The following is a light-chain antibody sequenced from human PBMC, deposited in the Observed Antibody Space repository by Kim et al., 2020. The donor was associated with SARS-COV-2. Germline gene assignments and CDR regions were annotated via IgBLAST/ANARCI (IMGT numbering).Light chain of an antibody. J-gene: IGKJ3*01. CDR1: QSVSSY. CDR2: DAS. V-gene: IGKV3-11*01. CDR3: QQPGT. Sequence: ATLSSSPGERAPLSCRASQSVSSYLAWYQQKPGQAPRLLIYDASNRATGIPARFSGSGSGTDFTLTISSLEPEDFAVYYCQQPGTFGPGTKVDIK.